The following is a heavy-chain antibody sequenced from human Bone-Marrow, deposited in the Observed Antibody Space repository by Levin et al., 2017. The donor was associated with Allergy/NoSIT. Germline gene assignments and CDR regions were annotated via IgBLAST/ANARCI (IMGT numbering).Heavy chain of an antibody. CDR2: ISGGGGRT. V-gene: IGHV3-23*01. Sequence: GGSLRLSCTASGFTFSTYAMSWVRQAPGKGLEWVSSISGGGGRTDYADSVKGRFTISRDNSKNTLYLQMNILRVEDTAVYYCAKGMELWDIIAVGPPFDYWGQGTLVTVSS. CDR1: GFTFSTYA. D-gene: IGHD6-19*01. J-gene: IGHJ4*02. CDR3: AKGMELWDIIAVGPPFDY.